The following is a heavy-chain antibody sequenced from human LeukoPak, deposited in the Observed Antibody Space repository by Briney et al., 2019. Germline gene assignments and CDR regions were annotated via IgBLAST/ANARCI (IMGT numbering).Heavy chain of an antibody. CDR3: AREHYGSGSSPYMDV. D-gene: IGHD3-10*01. V-gene: IGHV3-30*02. J-gene: IGHJ6*02. Sequence: PGGSLRLSCAASGFTFSSYGMHWVRQAPGKGLEWVAFIRYDGSNKYYADSVKGRFTISRDNSKNTLYLQMNSLRAEDTAVYYCAREHYGSGSSPYMDVWGQGTTVTVSS. CDR2: IRYDGSNK. CDR1: GFTFSSYG.